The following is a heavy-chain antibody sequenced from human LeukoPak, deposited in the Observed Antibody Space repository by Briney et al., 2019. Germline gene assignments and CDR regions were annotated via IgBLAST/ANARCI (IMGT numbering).Heavy chain of an antibody. CDR3: ARLRAAAGTTIDY. CDR2: IYYSGST. V-gene: IGHV4-59*08. J-gene: IGHJ4*02. Sequence: PSETLSLTCTVSGGSISSCYWSWIRQPPGKGLEWIGYIYYSGSTNYNPSLKSRVTISVDTSKNQFSLKLSSVTAADTAVYYCARLRAAAGTTIDYWGQGTLVTVSS. D-gene: IGHD6-13*01. CDR1: GGSISSCY.